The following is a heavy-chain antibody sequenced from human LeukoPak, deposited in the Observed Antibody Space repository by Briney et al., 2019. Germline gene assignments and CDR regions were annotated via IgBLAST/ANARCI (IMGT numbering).Heavy chain of an antibody. J-gene: IGHJ4*02. CDR3: ARSLKISSGWFHNFDY. CDR1: GGYISSSSTYY. Sequence: TSETLSLTCTVSGGYISSSSTYYWGWIRQPPGKGLEWIGSIYYSGSTYYNPSLKSRVTISVDTSKNQFSLKVTSVSAADTAVYYCARSLKISSGWFHNFDYWGQGTLVTVSS. CDR2: IYYSGST. D-gene: IGHD6-19*01. V-gene: IGHV4-39*01.